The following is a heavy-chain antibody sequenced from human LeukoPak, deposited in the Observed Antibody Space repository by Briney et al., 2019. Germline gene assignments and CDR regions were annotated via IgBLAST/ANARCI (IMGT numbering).Heavy chain of an antibody. CDR2: ISYDGTNK. D-gene: IGHD6-19*01. CDR1: GFIFSSYG. J-gene: IGHJ5*02. V-gene: IGHV3-30*18. Sequence: GGSLRLSCAASGFIFSSYGMHWVRQAPGKGLEWGAVISYDGTNKFYADSVKGRFTISRDNSKNTLSLQMNSLRAEDTAVYYCAKDRGTAVAGTNWFDPWGQGTLVTVSS. CDR3: AKDRGTAVAGTNWFDP.